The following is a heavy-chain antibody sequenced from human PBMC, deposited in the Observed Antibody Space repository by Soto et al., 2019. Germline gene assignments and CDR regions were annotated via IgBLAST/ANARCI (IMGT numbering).Heavy chain of an antibody. J-gene: IGHJ5*02. D-gene: IGHD2-2*01. CDR3: AISSVYCSSTSCYGQNWFDP. CDR2: INHSGST. V-gene: IGHV4-34*01. Sequence: SETLSLTCAVYGGSFSGYYWSWIRQPPGKGLKWIGEINHSGSTNYNPSLKSRVTISVDTSKNQFSLKLSSVTAADTAVYYCAISSVYCSSTSCYGQNWFDPWGQGTLVTVSS. CDR1: GGSFSGYY.